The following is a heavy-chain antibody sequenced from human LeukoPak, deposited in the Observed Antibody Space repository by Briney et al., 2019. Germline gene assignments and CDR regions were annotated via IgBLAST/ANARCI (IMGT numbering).Heavy chain of an antibody. Sequence: ASVKVSCKASGYTFTSYGISWVRQAPGQGLEWMGWISAYNDNTNYAQKLQGRVTMTTDTSTSTAYMELRSLRSDDTAVYYCARGGSYPDYNYGMDVWGQGTTVTVSS. CDR1: GYTFTSYG. CDR3: ARGGSYPDYNYGMDV. CDR2: ISAYNDNT. D-gene: IGHD1-26*01. V-gene: IGHV1-18*01. J-gene: IGHJ6*02.